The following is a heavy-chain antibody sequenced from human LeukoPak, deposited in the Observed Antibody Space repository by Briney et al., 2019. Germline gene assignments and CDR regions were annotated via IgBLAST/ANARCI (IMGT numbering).Heavy chain of an antibody. V-gene: IGHV4-30-2*01. CDR2: IYHSGST. J-gene: IGHJ5*02. Sequence: SETLSLTCAVSGGSISSGGYSWSWLRQPPGKGLEWFGYIYHSGSTYYNPSLKSRVTISVDRSKNQFSLKLSSVTAADTAVYYCARGMTTVTYNWFDPWGQGTLVTVSS. D-gene: IGHD4-17*01. CDR1: GGSISSGGYS. CDR3: ARGMTTVTYNWFDP.